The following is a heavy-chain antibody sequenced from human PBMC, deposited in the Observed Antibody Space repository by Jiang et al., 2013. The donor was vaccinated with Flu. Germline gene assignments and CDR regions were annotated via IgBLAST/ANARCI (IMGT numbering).Heavy chain of an antibody. CDR3: ARDIGDYYDSSDY. V-gene: IGHV3-33*01. CDR2: IWYDGSNK. J-gene: IGHJ4*02. D-gene: IGHD3-22*01. Sequence: PGKGLEWVAVIWYDGSNKYYADSVKGRFTISRDNSKNTLYLQMNSLRAEDTAVYYCARDIGDYYDSSDYWGQGTLVTVSS.